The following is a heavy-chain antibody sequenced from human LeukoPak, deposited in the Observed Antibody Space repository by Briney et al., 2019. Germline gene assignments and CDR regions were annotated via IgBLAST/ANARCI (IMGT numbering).Heavy chain of an antibody. CDR3: LKGRGVVYPPTFDY. CDR2: IGTNGIST. CDR1: GFTFRSYA. J-gene: IGHJ4*02. V-gene: IGHV3-64D*09. D-gene: IGHD2-8*02. Sequence: GGSLRLSCSASGFTFRSYAFHWVRQAPGKGLKYVSAIGTNGISTYHADSVRGRFTISRDNSKNTLYLQMSSLRPEDTAVYYCLKGRGVVYPPTFDYGGRGTGVTVS.